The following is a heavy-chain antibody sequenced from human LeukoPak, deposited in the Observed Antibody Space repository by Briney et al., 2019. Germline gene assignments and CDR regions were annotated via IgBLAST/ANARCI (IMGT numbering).Heavy chain of an antibody. CDR1: GFTFSSYA. D-gene: IGHD5-18*01. CDR2: ISGSGGTT. CDR3: AKDTGYRPYYFDY. V-gene: IGHV3-23*01. J-gene: IGHJ4*02. Sequence: GGSLRLSCAASGFTFSSYAMSWVRQAPGKGLEWVSAISGSGGTTYYADSVKGRFTISRDNSKNTLSLQMNSLRAEDTAVYYCAKDTGYRPYYFDYWGQGTLVTVSS.